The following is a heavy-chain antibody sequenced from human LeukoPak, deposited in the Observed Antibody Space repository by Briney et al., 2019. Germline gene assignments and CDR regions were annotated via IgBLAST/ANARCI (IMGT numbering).Heavy chain of an antibody. D-gene: IGHD3-10*01. V-gene: IGHV1-8*03. CDR1: GYTFTSYD. CDR2: MNPNSDNT. J-gene: IGHJ6*02. CDR3: ARDRDAYYYYYYGMDV. Sequence: GASVKVSCKASGYTFTSYDINWVRQAAGQGLEWMGWMNPNSDNTGYSQNFQGRVTFTRDTSISTAYMELSSLRSDDTAVYYCARDRDAYYYYYYGMDVWGQGTTVTVSS.